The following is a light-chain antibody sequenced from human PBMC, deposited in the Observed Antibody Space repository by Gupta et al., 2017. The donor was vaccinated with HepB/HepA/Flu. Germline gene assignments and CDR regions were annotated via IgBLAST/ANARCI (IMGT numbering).Light chain of an antibody. J-gene: IGKJ1*01. Sequence: DIQMTQSPSSLSASVGDRVTITCRASQRISNYLNWYQHKVGKAPKILIDAVSSLQSGVPSRFSGGGSGTEFTLTISSLQPEDFATYYCQQSHSTPRTFGQGTKVEIK. CDR1: QRISNY. CDR3: QQSHSTPRT. V-gene: IGKV1-39*01. CDR2: AVS.